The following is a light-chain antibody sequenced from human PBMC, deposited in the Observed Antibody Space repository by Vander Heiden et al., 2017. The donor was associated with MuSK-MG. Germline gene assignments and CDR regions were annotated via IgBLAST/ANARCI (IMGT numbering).Light chain of an antibody. CDR2: GAS. V-gene: IGKV3-20*01. CDR3: QQYGSSPRA. J-gene: IGKJ2*01. CDR1: QSVSSSY. Sequence: EIVFTQSPRTLSLSPGERATLTCRASQSVSSSYLAWYQQKPGQAPRLLIYGASSRATGIPDRFSGSGSGTDFTITISRLEPEDFAVYYCQQYGSSPRAFGQGTKLEIK.